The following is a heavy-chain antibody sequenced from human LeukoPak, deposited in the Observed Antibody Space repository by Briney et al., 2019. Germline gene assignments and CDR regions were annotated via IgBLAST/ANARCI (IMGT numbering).Heavy chain of an antibody. V-gene: IGHV3-30-3*01. CDR3: AREKYGSGSLGVDY. CDR2: ISYDGSNK. J-gene: IGHJ4*02. D-gene: IGHD3-10*01. CDR1: GFTFSSYA. Sequence: GGSLRLSCAASGFTFSSYAMHWVRQAPGKGLEWVAVISYDGSNKYYADSVKGRFTISRDNSKNTLYLQMNSLRAEDTAVYYCAREKYGSGSLGVDYWGQGTLVTVSS.